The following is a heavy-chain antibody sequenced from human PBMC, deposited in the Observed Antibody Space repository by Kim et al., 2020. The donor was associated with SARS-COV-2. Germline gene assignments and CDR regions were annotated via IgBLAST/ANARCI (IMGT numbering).Heavy chain of an antibody. CDR1: GFTFSSFG. D-gene: IGHD3-16*01. CDR2: IWYDGSNE. V-gene: IGHV3-33*01. J-gene: IGHJ5*02. Sequence: GGSLRLSCAASGFTFSSFGMHWVRQAPGKGLEWVAFIWYDGSNEYYADSVKGRFTISRDNSKKTLYLQMNSLRVDDTAVYYCARDMNYYERNAYFYTWGPGTLVTVSS. CDR3: ARDMNYYERNAYFYT.